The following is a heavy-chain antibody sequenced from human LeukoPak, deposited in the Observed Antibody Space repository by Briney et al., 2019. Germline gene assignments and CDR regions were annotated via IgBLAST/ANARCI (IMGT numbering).Heavy chain of an antibody. CDR3: ARGKNYYGSGSYYNAKPRPLNWFDP. V-gene: IGHV4-39*01. CDR1: GGSISSSNYY. CDR2: IYYSGNT. D-gene: IGHD3-10*01. Sequence: SETLSLTCTVSGGSISSSNYYWGWIRQPPGKGLEWIGSIYYSGNTYYNPSLKSRVTISVDTSKNQFSLKLSSVTAADTAVYHCARGKNYYGSGSYYNAKPRPLNWFDPWGQGTLVTVSS. J-gene: IGHJ5*02.